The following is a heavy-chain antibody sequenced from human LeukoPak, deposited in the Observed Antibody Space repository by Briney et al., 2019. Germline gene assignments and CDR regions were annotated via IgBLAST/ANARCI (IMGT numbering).Heavy chain of an antibody. V-gene: IGHV1-8*01. CDR2: MNPNSGNT. CDR1: GYTFTSYD. Sequence: VASVKVSXKASGYTFTSYDINWVRQATGQGLEWMGWMNPNSGNTGYAQKFQGRVTMTRNTSISTAYMELSSLRSEDTAVYYCARGCRPYYYDSSGPTYYYYMDVWGKGTTVTVSS. CDR3: ARGCRPYYYDSSGPTYYYYMDV. D-gene: IGHD3-22*01. J-gene: IGHJ6*03.